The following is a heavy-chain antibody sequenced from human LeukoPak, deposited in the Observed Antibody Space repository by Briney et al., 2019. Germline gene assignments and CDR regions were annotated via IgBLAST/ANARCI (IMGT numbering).Heavy chain of an antibody. J-gene: IGHJ6*03. CDR3: ARDYSSAGEGYYYYYMDV. CDR1: GFPFTNYW. D-gene: IGHD6-25*01. Sequence: GGSLRLSCAASGFPFTNYWMNWVRRAPGKRPEWVGNINEDGRETNYVGSVKGRFTISRDNAKNSLYLQMNSLRAEDTAVYYCARDYSSAGEGYYYYYMDVWGKGTTVTVSS. V-gene: IGHV3-7*01. CDR2: INEDGRET.